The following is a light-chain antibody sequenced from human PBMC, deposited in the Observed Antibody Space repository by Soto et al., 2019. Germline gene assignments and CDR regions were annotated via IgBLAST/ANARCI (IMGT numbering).Light chain of an antibody. CDR1: SSDIGGYNY. CDR3: SSYTSSSTLYV. CDR2: EVT. Sequence: QSALTQPPSASGSPGQSVTISCTGGSSDIGGYNYVSWYQQRPGKVPRLIIYEVTKRPSGVSHRFSGSKSGNTASLTISGLQAEDEADYYCSSYTSSSTLYVFGTGTKLTVL. V-gene: IGLV2-14*01. J-gene: IGLJ1*01.